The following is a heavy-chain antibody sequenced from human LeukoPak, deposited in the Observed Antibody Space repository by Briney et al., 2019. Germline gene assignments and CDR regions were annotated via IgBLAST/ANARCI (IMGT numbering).Heavy chain of an antibody. D-gene: IGHD1-14*01. CDR3: VRDTPGVGIDY. V-gene: IGHV3-74*01. J-gene: IGHJ4*02. Sequence: GGSLRLSCAASGFTFTDYWMHWVRQVPGKGLVWVSHITSDGSSTGYADSAKGRFTISRDNAKDTLFLQMNSLRAEDTALYYCVRDTPGVGIDYWGQGTLVTVSS. CDR2: ITSDGSST. CDR1: GFTFTDYW.